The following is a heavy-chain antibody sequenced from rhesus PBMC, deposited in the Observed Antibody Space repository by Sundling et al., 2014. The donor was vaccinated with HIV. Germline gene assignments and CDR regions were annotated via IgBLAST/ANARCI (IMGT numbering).Heavy chain of an antibody. CDR2: INPKTGGT. CDR3: ARGPRRGYSTWTGYYAFY. CDR1: GYTFTDYY. Sequence: QVQLVQSGAGVKKPGSSVKVSCKASGYTFTDYYMHWVRQAPGQGLEWMGEINPKTGGTNYAQKFQGRVTMTRDTSTSTAYMELSSLRSEDTAVYYCARGPRRGYSTWTGYYAFYWGQGVLVTVSS. J-gene: IGHJ4*01. V-gene: IGHV1-138*01. D-gene: IGHD3-3*01.